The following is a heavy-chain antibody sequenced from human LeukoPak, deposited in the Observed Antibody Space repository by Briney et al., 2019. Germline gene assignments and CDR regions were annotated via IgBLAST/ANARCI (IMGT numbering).Heavy chain of an antibody. V-gene: IGHV3-7*01. CDR1: GFTFSHYW. Sequence: GGSLRLSCAASGFTFSHYWMIWVRQAPGKGLEWVANMKQDGSKKHYVDSVKDRFTISRVNANNSLHLQMNSLRAEDTAVYYCARDHEGGFDMWGQGTMVTVSS. CDR3: ARDHEGGFDM. J-gene: IGHJ3*02. CDR2: MKQDGSKK. D-gene: IGHD2-15*01.